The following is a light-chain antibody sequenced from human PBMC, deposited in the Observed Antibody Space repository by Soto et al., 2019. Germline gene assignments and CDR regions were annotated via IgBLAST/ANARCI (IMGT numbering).Light chain of an antibody. CDR1: QSIANW. CDR2: EAS. J-gene: IGKJ1*01. Sequence: PMTPSPPTLAASVGDRVTHPCRASQSIANWLAWYQHKPGKAPKLLIYEASSLESGVPSRFSGSGSGTEFTLTINSLQPEDFAFYYCQQYENYWTFGQGTKVDIK. CDR3: QQYENYWT. V-gene: IGKV1-5*01.